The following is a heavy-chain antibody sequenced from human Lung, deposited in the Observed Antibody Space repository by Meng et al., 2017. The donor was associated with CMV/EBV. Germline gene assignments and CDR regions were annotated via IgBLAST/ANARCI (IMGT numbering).Heavy chain of an antibody. D-gene: IGHD2-15*01. V-gene: IGHV3-74*01. CDR1: GFTFSSYW. J-gene: IGHJ4*02. CDR3: ARAYGSSGGWG. Sequence: GESLKISCAASGFTFSSYWMHWVRQAPGKGLVWVSRINSDGSSTSYADSVKGRFTISRDNAKNTLYLQMNSLRAEDTAVYYCARAYGSSGGWGWGQGTLVTVSS. CDR2: INSDGSST.